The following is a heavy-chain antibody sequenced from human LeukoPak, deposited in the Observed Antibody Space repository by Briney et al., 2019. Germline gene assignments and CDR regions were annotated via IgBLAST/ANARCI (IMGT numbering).Heavy chain of an antibody. D-gene: IGHD3-9*01. J-gene: IGHJ5*02. CDR2: INSDGSST. CDR3: ARARVLRYFEIDP. Sequence: GGSLRLSCAASGFTFSSYWMHWVRQAPGKGLVWVSRINSDGSSTSYADSVKGRFTISRDNAKNTLYLQMNSLRAEDTAVYYCARARVLRYFEIDPWDQGTLVTVSS. V-gene: IGHV3-74*01. CDR1: GFTFSSYW.